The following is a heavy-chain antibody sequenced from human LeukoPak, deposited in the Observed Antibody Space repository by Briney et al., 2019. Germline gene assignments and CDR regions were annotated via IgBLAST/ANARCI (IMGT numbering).Heavy chain of an antibody. V-gene: IGHV4-59*01. CDR1: GGSISSYY. Sequence: SETLSLTCTVSGGSISSYYWSWIRQPPGKGLEWIGYIYYSGSTNYNPSLKSRVTISVDTSKNQFSLKLNSVTAADTAVYYCATRRIAVAAPFDFWGQGTLVTVSS. J-gene: IGHJ4*02. D-gene: IGHD6-19*01. CDR2: IYYSGST. CDR3: ATRRIAVAAPFDF.